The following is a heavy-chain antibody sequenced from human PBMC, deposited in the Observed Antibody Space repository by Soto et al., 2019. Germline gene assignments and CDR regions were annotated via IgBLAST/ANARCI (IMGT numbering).Heavy chain of an antibody. V-gene: IGHV1-69*12. CDR1: GGTFSSYA. CDR2: IIPIFGTA. Sequence: QVQLVQSGAEVKKPGSSVKVSCKASGGTFSSYAISWVRQAPGQGLEWMGGIIPIFGTANYAQKFQGRVTITADESTSTAYMELSSLRSEDTAVYYCAATDDIVVVVAATPYGMDVWGQWTTVTVSS. J-gene: IGHJ6*02. D-gene: IGHD2-15*01. CDR3: AATDDIVVVVAATPYGMDV.